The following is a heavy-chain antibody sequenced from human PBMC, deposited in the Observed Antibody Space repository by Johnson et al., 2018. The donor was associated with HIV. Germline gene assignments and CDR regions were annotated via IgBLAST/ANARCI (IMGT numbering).Heavy chain of an antibody. Sequence: VQLVESGGGLVKPGGSLRLSCAASGFTFSNAWMTWVRQAPGKGLEWVGRIKSKTDGGTTDYAAPVKGRFTISRDDSKNTLYLQINSLRAEDTAVFYCAKGKSSGRGAFDIWGQGTKVIVSS. J-gene: IGHJ3*02. CDR2: IKSKTDGGTT. CDR1: GFTFSNAW. V-gene: IGHV3-15*01. CDR3: AKGKSSGRGAFDI. D-gene: IGHD6-19*01.